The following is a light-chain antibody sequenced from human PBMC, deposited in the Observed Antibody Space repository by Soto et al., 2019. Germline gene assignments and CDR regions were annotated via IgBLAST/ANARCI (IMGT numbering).Light chain of an antibody. J-gene: IGLJ2*01. CDR3: SSYTFGSALLV. CDR1: SSDIGDYNY. V-gene: IGLV2-14*03. Sequence: QSALTQPASMSGSPGQSITLSCTGTSSDIGDYNYVCWYQQYPGKAPKLMIYDVTYRPSGVSGRFSGSKSGNTASLTISGLHPEDEADYYCSSYTFGSALLVFGGGTKVTVL. CDR2: DVT.